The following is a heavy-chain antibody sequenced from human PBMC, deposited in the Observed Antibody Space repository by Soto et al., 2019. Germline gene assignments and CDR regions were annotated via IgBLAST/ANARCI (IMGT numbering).Heavy chain of an antibody. J-gene: IGHJ4*02. Sequence: QVQLVQSGAEVKKPGASVKVSCKASGYTFTSYGISWVRQAPGQGLEWMGGISAYNGNTNYAQKLQGRVTMTTDTSTSTAYMELRSLRSDDTAVYYCARGTYYYDSSGYYSGAEIDYWGQGTLVTVSS. CDR1: GYTFTSYG. D-gene: IGHD3-22*01. V-gene: IGHV1-18*01. CDR3: ARGTYYYDSSGYYSGAEIDY. CDR2: ISAYNGNT.